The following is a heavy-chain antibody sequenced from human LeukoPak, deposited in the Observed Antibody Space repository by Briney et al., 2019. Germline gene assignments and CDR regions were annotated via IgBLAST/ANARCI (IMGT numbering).Heavy chain of an antibody. CDR1: GFTFSSYG. V-gene: IGHV3-30*02. CDR2: IRYDGSNK. Sequence: GGSLRLSCAASGFTFSSYGMHWVRQAPGKGLEWVAFIRYDGSNKYYADSVKGRFTISRDNSKNTLYLQMNSLRAEDTAVYYCAKDRERWELLEYWGQGTLVTVSS. J-gene: IGHJ4*02. CDR3: AKDRERWELLEY. D-gene: IGHD1-26*01.